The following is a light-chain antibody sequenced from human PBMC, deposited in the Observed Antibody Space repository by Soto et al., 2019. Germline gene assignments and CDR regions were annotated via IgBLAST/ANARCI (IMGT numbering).Light chain of an antibody. Sequence: DIQLTQSPSTLSASVGDRVTITCRASQSISSWLAWYQQKPGKAPKFLIYKTSNLESGVPSRFSGSGAGTSFTLTISSLQHDDFATYYCQYYNNYCWTFGQGTKVEIK. CDR1: QSISSW. J-gene: IGKJ1*01. V-gene: IGKV1-5*03. CDR3: QYYNNYCWT. CDR2: KTS.